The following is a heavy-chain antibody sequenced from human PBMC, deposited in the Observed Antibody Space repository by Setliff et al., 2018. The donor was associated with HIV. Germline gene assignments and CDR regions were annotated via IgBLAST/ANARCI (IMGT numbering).Heavy chain of an antibody. CDR2: IYSDGRT. Sequence: PWGSLRLSCAASGFPVRDNYMTWVRQAPGKGLEWVSVIYSDGRTFYADSVKGRFTISRDNSKNTLYLQMNSLRAEDTAVYYCAKDPGTGYDFLSDYHSRGYYFDQWGQGTLVTVSS. J-gene: IGHJ4*02. D-gene: IGHD3-3*01. V-gene: IGHV3-53*05. CDR1: GFPVRDNY. CDR3: AKDPGTGYDFLSDYHSRGYYFDQ.